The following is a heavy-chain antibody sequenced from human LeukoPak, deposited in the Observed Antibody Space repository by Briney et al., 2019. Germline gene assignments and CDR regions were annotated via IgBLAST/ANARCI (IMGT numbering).Heavy chain of an antibody. CDR1: GYTFTGYY. CDR2: INPSSGDT. V-gene: IGHV1-2*02. CDR3: ASYVGYDFWSGPDGYFDY. Sequence: ASVKVSCKASGYTFTGYYMHWVRQAPGQGLEWMGWINPSSGDTNYAQKFQGRVTITADTSTDTAYMELSSLRSEGTAVYYCASYVGYDFWSGPDGYFDYWGQGTLVTVSS. J-gene: IGHJ4*02. D-gene: IGHD3-3*01.